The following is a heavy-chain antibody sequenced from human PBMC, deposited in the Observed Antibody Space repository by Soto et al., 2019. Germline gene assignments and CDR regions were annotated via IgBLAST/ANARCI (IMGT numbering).Heavy chain of an antibody. J-gene: IGHJ6*02. CDR2: IDPSDSYT. CDR3: ARHSSSWYQAIYYYYYGMDV. V-gene: IGHV5-10-1*01. CDR1: GYSFTSYW. D-gene: IGHD6-13*01. Sequence: GESLKISCKGSGYSFTSYWISWVRQMPGKGLEWMGRIDPSDSYTNYSPSFQGHVTISADKSISTAYLQWSSLKASDTAMYYYARHSSSWYQAIYYYYYGMDVWGQGTTVTVSS.